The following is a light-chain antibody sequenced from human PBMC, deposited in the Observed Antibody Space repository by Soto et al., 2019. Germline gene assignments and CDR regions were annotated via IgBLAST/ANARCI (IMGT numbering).Light chain of an antibody. CDR3: QQANRFPLT. Sequence: DIQVAQSPSSLSASVGDRVTITCRTSQAINRYLNWYQQTPGRAPKLLIYAASILHSGVPPRFSGSGVGTYFTLTINGLQPEDFTAYYCQQANRFPLTFGGGTKVEIK. CDR2: AAS. J-gene: IGKJ4*01. CDR1: QAINRY. V-gene: IGKV1-39*01.